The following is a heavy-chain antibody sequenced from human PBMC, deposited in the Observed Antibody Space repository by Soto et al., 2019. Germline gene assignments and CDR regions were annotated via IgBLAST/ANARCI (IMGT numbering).Heavy chain of an antibody. CDR1: GFSFSISP. CDR2: ISYDGTNK. J-gene: IGHJ4*02. CDR3: ARDPKTSGGQHWAFNYFDF. Sequence: GGSLRLSCAASGFSFSISPMHWVRQAPGKGPEWVALISYDGTNKFYADSVKGRFTISRDNSKSTLYLQVDSLRPEDAAVYYCARDPKTSGGQHWAFNYFDFWGQGTLVTVSS. V-gene: IGHV3-30-3*01. D-gene: IGHD7-27*01.